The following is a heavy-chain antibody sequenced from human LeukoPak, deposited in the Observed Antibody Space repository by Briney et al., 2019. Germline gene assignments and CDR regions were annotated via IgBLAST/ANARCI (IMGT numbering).Heavy chain of an antibody. Sequence: GGSLRLSCAASGFTFSDYYMSWIRQAPGKGLEWVSYISSSGTTIYYADSVRGRFTISRDNTKNSLFLQMNSLRAEDTAVYYCARQNTPHGNFDYWGQGTLVTVSS. D-gene: IGHD5-24*01. CDR2: ISSSGTTI. CDR1: GFTFSDYY. CDR3: ARQNTPHGNFDY. J-gene: IGHJ4*02. V-gene: IGHV3-11*01.